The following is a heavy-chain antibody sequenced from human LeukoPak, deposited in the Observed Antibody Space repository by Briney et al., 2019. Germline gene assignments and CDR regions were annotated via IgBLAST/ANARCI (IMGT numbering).Heavy chain of an antibody. V-gene: IGHV4-4*07. Sequence: SETLSLTCTVSGGSISSYYWSWIRQPAGKGLERIGRIYTSGSTNYNPSLKSRVTMSVDTSKNQFSLKLSSVTAADTAVYYCARDRKHSGYYYGMDVWGQGTTVTVSS. CDR2: IYTSGST. J-gene: IGHJ6*02. CDR3: ARDRKHSGYYYGMDV. CDR1: GGSISSYY. D-gene: IGHD1-26*01.